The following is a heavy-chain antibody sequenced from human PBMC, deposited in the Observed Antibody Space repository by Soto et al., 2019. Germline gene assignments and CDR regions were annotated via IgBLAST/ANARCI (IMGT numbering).Heavy chain of an antibody. CDR2: IYPGDSDT. V-gene: IGHV5-51*01. CDR3: AASIFYYGMDV. J-gene: IGHJ6*02. CDR1: GYTLTNYW. Sequence: GESLKISCKGSGYTLTNYWIGWVRQMPGKGPEWMGIIYPGDSDTKYSPSFQGQVTISADKSITTTYLQWSSLKASDTAIYYCAASIFYYGMDVWGQGTTVTVSS.